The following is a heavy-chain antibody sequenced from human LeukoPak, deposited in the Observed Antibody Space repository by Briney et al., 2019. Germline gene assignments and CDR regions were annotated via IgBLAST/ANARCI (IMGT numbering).Heavy chain of an antibody. Sequence: SVKVSCKASGGTFSSYAISWVRQAPGQGLEWMGGIIPIFGTANYAQKFQGRVTITADESTSTAYMELSSLRSEDTAVYYCARHPPYYDILTGYYYYYYGTDVWGKGTTVTVSS. V-gene: IGHV1-69*01. J-gene: IGHJ6*04. CDR3: ARHPPYYDILTGYYYYYYGTDV. CDR2: IIPIFGTA. D-gene: IGHD3-9*01. CDR1: GGTFSSYA.